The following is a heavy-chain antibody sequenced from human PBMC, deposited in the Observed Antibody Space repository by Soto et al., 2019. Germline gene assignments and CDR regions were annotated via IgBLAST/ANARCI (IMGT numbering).Heavy chain of an antibody. Sequence: SETLSLTCTVSGASINSYYWSWIRQSAGKGLEWIGRIYTRGSTNYNPSLKSRVAMSVDTSRNQFSLKVISVTAADTAVYYCARDHYLSMDVWGQGTTVTVSS. J-gene: IGHJ6*02. D-gene: IGHD3-10*01. V-gene: IGHV4-4*07. CDR1: GASINSYY. CDR3: ARDHYLSMDV. CDR2: IYTRGST.